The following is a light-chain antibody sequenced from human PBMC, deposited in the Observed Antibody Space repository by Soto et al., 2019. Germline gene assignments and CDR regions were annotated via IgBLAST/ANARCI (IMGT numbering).Light chain of an antibody. V-gene: IGLV2-11*01. CDR2: DVS. CDR3: CSYAGSYTWV. Sequence: QSALTQPRSVSGYPGQSVTISCTGTSSDVGGYNYVSWYRQHPGKAPKLMIYDVSKRPSGVPDRFSGSKSGNTASLTISGLQAEDEADYYCCSYAGSYTWVFVTGTKLTVL. J-gene: IGLJ1*01. CDR1: SSDVGGYNY.